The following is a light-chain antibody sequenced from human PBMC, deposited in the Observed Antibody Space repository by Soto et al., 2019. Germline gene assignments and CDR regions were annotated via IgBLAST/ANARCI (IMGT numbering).Light chain of an antibody. Sequence: SYELTQSPSASVAPGQTVSITCGGYNIGSKSVHWYQQKPGQAPVLVVYDDSDRRSGIPERFSGSNSGNTATLTITRVEAGDEADYHCLVWDSRSEHYVFGTGTKVTVL. CDR2: DDS. CDR1: NIGSKS. CDR3: LVWDSRSEHYV. J-gene: IGLJ1*01. V-gene: IGLV3-21*02.